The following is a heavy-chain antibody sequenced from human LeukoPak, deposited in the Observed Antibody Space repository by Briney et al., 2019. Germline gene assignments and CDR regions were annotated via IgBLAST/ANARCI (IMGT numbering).Heavy chain of an antibody. V-gene: IGHV1-2*02. CDR3: AREVSSNIRFPEALDY. Sequence: ASVKVSCKASGYTFTGYCMHWVRQAPGQGLEWMGWINPNSGGTNYAQKFQGRVTMTRDTSISTAYMELSRLRSDDTAVYYCAREVSSNIRFPEALDYWGQGTLVTVSS. CDR1: GYTFTGYC. CDR2: INPNSGGT. D-gene: IGHD3-3*01. J-gene: IGHJ4*02.